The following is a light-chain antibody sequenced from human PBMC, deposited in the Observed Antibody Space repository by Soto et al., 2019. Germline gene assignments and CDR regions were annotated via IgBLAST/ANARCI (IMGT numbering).Light chain of an antibody. CDR3: HQYSHFPRT. J-gene: IGKJ1*01. V-gene: IGKV3D-15*01. CDR2: GAS. CDR1: QSVRGN. Sequence: VLTQFPASLSLSPGERATLSCRASQSVRGNLAWYQQKPGQAPRLLIYGASTRATGVPDRFSGSGSGTDFTLTISRLEPEDFAVYYCHQYSHFPRTFGQGTKVDIK.